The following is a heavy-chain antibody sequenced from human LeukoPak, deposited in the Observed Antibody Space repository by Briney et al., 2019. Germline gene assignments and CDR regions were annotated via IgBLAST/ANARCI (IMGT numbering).Heavy chain of an antibody. Sequence: PGGSLRLSCAASGFTFSSYGMHWVRQAPGKGLEWVAFIRYDGSNKYYADSVKGRFTISRDNSKNTLYLQMNSLRAEDTAVYYCAKVLLGSIYYFDYWGQGTLVTVSS. CDR2: IRYDGSNK. D-gene: IGHD2-15*01. CDR1: GFTFSSYG. V-gene: IGHV3-30*02. CDR3: AKVLLGSIYYFDY. J-gene: IGHJ4*02.